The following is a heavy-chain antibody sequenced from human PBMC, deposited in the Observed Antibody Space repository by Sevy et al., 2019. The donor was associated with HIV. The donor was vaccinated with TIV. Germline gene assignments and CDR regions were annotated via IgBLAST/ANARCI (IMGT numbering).Heavy chain of an antibody. J-gene: IGHJ3*02. CDR2: ISWNSGSR. CDR1: RFTFDDYA. D-gene: IGHD6-13*01. Sequence: GGSLRLSCAASRFTFDDYAMHWVRQAPGKGLEWVSGISWNSGSRGYADSVKGRFTISRDNAKNSLYLQMNSLRAEDTALYYCAKDNILGASSSQGAFDIWGQGTMVTVSS. V-gene: IGHV3-9*01. CDR3: AKDNILGASSSQGAFDI.